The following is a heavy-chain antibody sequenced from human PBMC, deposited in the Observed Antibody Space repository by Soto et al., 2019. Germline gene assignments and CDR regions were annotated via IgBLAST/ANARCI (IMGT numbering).Heavy chain of an antibody. Sequence: GGSVKVSCKASGYIFSDYYIHWVRQAPGQGLEWMGWIDPRNGGTKYAQKFQDRLTMTTDTSTSTAFLELRRLRLDDTAVFFCARVLYRNVIHAWGQGALVTVSS. J-gene: IGHJ4*02. CDR1: GYIFSDYY. CDR3: ARVLYRNVIHA. D-gene: IGHD5-18*01. CDR2: IDPRNGGT. V-gene: IGHV1-2*02.